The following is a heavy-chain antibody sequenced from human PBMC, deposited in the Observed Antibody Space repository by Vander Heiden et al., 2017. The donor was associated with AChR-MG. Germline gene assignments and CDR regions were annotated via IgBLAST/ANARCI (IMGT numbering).Heavy chain of an antibody. V-gene: IGHV2-5*01. CDR3: AHTAPRVKWYYDFWSGYYRDAFDI. Sequence: QITLKESGPTLVKPTQTLTLTCTFSGFSLSTSGVGVGWIRQPPGKALEWLALIYWNDDKRYSPSLKSRLTITKDTSKNQVVLTMTNMDPVDTATYYCAHTAPRVKWYYDFWSGYYRDAFDIWGQGTMVTVSS. D-gene: IGHD3-3*01. J-gene: IGHJ3*02. CDR2: IYWNDDK. CDR1: GFSLSTSGVG.